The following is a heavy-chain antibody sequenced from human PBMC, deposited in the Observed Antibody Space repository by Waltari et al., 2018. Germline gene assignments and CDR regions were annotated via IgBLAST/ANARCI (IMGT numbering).Heavy chain of an antibody. CDR3: ARERRRGRGSGWYADY. CDR2: FMPIFGTA. CDR1: GGTFSSYA. V-gene: IGHV1-69*01. Sequence: QVQLVQSGAEVKKPGSSVKVSCKASGGTFSSYAIGWVRQAPGPGLEWMGGFMPIFGTANYAQKFQGRVTITADESTSTAYMELSSLRSEDTAVYYCARERRRGRGSGWYADYWGQGTLVTVSS. D-gene: IGHD6-19*01. J-gene: IGHJ4*02.